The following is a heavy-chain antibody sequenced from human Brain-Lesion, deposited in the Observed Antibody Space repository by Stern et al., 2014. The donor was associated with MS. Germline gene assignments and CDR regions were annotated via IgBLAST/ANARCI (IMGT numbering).Heavy chain of an antibody. D-gene: IGHD3-10*01. Sequence: QVQLGQSGAEVKKPGASVKVSCKASGYTFTSYDVTWVRQAPGQGLEWMGWMNPDSGNIGYAQKFQGRVIMTRSTSISTAYMELTSLRSEDTAVYYCARRRQYYYGSGDYWGQGTLVTVSS. V-gene: IGHV1-8*01. CDR2: MNPDSGNI. J-gene: IGHJ4*02. CDR3: ARRRQYYYGSGDY. CDR1: GYTFTSYD.